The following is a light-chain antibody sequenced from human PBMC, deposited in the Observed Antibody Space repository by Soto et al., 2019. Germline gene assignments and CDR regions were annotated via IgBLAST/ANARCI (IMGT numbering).Light chain of an antibody. CDR3: RQRSNWPST. CDR1: QSVSGY. CDR2: DAS. V-gene: IGKV3-11*01. J-gene: IGKJ4*01. Sequence: EMVLTRSPATLSLSPGNRATLSCTASQSVSGYLAWYQQKPGQAPRLLIYDASNRATGIPARFSGSGSGTDLTLTITSLGPEDFAVYYCRQRSNWPSTFGGGTKVEI.